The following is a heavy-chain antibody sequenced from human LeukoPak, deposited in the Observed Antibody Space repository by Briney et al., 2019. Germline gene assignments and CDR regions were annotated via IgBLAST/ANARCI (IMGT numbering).Heavy chain of an antibody. CDR2: IYYSGST. CDR1: GGSISSYY. CDR3: ARQPIAAAGAPYFDY. J-gene: IGHJ4*02. D-gene: IGHD6-13*01. Sequence: SQTLSLTCAVSGGSISSYYWSWIRQPPGKGLEWIGYIYYSGSTNYNPSLKSRVTISVDTSKNRFSLKLSSVTAADTAVYYCARQPIAAAGAPYFDYWGQGTLVTVSS. V-gene: IGHV4-59*08.